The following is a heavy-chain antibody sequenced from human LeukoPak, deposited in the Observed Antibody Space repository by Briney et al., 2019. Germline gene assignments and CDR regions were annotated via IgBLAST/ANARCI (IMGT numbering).Heavy chain of an antibody. CDR1: GGTFSSYA. V-gene: IGHV1-69*01. Sequence: SVKVSCKAPGGTFSSYAISWVRQAPGQGLEWMGGIIPIFGTANYAQKFQGRVTITADESTSTAYMELSSLRSEDTAVYYCARVPYCSGGSCLLRGYYFDFWGQGTLVTVSS. D-gene: IGHD2-15*01. CDR2: IIPIFGTA. CDR3: ARVPYCSGGSCLLRGYYFDF. J-gene: IGHJ4*02.